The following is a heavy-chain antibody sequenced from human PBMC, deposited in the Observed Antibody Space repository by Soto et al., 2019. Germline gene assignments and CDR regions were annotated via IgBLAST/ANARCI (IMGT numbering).Heavy chain of an antibody. V-gene: IGHV4-39*01. J-gene: IGHJ4*02. CDR3: ARREYSYGHFDY. CDR1: VGSISSSSYY. CDR2: IYYSGST. Sequence: PAETLSLTCTVSVGSISSSSYYWVWIRQPPGKGLEWIGSIYYSGSTYYNPSLKSRVTISVDTSKNQFSLKLSSVTAADTAVYYCARREYSYGHFDYWGQGTLVTVSS. D-gene: IGHD5-18*01.